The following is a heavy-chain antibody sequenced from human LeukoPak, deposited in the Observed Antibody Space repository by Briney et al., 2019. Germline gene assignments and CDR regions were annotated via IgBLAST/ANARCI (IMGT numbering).Heavy chain of an antibody. CDR3: AKLENSGSPPGFDY. V-gene: IGHV3-30*18. D-gene: IGHD1-26*01. CDR1: GFTFSRYG. Sequence: AGGSLRLSCAASGFTFSRYGMHWVRQAPGKGLEWVAVISYDGSNKYYGDSVKGRFTISRGNSKNTLYLQMNSLRAEDTAIYYCAKLENSGSPPGFDYWGQGTLVTVSS. J-gene: IGHJ4*02. CDR2: ISYDGSNK.